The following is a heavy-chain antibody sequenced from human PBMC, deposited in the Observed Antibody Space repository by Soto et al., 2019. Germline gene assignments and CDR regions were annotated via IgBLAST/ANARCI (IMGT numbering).Heavy chain of an antibody. Sequence: PGGSLRLSCAASGFTFSSYAMSWVRQAPGKGLEWVSTISGGGDITYYADSVKGRFTISRDSSKNTLYLQMNSLRAEDTAVYFCAKDTKTSGCYRQDDWGQGTTVTVAS. CDR3: AKDTKTSGCYRQDD. CDR1: GFTFSSYA. D-gene: IGHD6-19*01. J-gene: IGHJ6*02. V-gene: IGHV3-23*01. CDR2: ISGGGDIT.